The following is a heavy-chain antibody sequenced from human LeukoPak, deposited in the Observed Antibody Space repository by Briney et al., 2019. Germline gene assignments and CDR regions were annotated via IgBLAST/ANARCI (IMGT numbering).Heavy chain of an antibody. D-gene: IGHD2-21*02. CDR2: IIPIFGTA. J-gene: IGHJ4*02. V-gene: IGHV1-69*06. CDR3: ARDGGGDWDY. Sequence: SVKVSCKASGGTFSSYAISWVRQAPGQGLEWMGGIIPIFGTANYAQKFQGRVTITADKSTNTAYMELSSLKSEDTADYYCARDGGGDWDYWGQGTLVTVSS. CDR1: GGTFSSYA.